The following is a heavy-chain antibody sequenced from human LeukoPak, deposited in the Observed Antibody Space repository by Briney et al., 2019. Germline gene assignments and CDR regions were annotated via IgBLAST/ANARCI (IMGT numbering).Heavy chain of an antibody. D-gene: IGHD3-3*01. CDR1: GFTFSSYS. CDR3: ARDPGGLRFLEWPSPDFDY. V-gene: IGHV3-48*01. J-gene: IGHJ4*02. Sequence: GGSLRLSCAASGFTFSSYSMNWVRQAPGKGLEWVPYISSSSSTIYYADSVKGRFTISRDNAKNSLYLQMNSLRAEDTAVYYCARDPGGLRFLEWPSPDFDYWGQGTLVTVSS. CDR2: ISSSSSTI.